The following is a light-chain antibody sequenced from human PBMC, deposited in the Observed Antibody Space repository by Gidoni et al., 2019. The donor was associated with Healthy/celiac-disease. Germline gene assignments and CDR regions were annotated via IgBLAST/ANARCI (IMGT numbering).Light chain of an antibody. V-gene: IGKV3-11*01. Sequence: EMVLPQAPATLSLSPGERATLSCRASQSVSSYFAWYQQKPGQAPRPLLYDASNRATGIPARFSGSGSVTDFTLTISSLDPEDFAVYYCQQRSTWPPLFXGXTKVGIK. CDR3: QQRSTWPPL. J-gene: IGKJ4*01. CDR1: QSVSSY. CDR2: DAS.